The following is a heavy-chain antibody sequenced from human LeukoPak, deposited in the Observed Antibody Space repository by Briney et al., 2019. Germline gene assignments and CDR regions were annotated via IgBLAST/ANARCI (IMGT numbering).Heavy chain of an antibody. D-gene: IGHD6-6*01. J-gene: IGHJ5*02. Sequence: SVKVSCKASGGTFSSYAISWVRQAPGQGLEWMAGIIPIFGTANYAQKFQGRVTITADESTSTAYMELSSLRSEDTAVYYCARDLLEYSSSSIGLSWFDPWGQGTLVTVSS. V-gene: IGHV1-69*13. CDR3: ARDLLEYSSSSIGLSWFDP. CDR2: IIPIFGTA. CDR1: GGTFSSYA.